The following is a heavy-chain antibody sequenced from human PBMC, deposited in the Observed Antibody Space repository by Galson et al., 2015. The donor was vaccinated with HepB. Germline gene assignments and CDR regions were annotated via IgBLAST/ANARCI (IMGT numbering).Heavy chain of an antibody. J-gene: IGHJ6*02. CDR3: VRDQGDGYGNYYYYYGMDV. CDR1: RFNISNNY. D-gene: IGHD5-24*01. CDR2: IYRDGSK. Sequence: SLRLSCAASRFNISNNYMSWVRQAPAKGLEWVSLIYRDGSKYYADPVKGRFTISRDKSKNTLNLKMNSLRGEDTAVYYCVRDQGDGYGNYYYYYGMDVWGQGATVTLSS. V-gene: IGHV3-66*01.